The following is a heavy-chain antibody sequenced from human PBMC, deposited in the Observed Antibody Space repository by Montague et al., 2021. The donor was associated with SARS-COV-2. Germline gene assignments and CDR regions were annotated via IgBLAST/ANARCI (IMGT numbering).Heavy chain of an antibody. CDR3: ARAVGYYCDSSGPGAFDI. V-gene: IGHV4-59*01. Sequence: SETLSLTCTVSGGSISSYYCSWVRQPPGQGLEWIGYIYNSGSTNYNPTLKSRVTITVATSKNQFSLKLSSVTAADTAVYYCARAVGYYCDSSGPGAFDIWGQGTMVTVSS. J-gene: IGHJ3*02. D-gene: IGHD3-22*01. CDR1: GGSISSYY. CDR2: IYNSGST.